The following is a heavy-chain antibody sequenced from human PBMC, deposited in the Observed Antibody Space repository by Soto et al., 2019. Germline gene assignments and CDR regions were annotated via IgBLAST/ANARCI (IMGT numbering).Heavy chain of an antibody. Sequence: QVQLVQSGAEVKKPGASVTVSCKASGYTFSNYGISWVRQAPGQGLEWMGWISAYNANTNYAQNLQGRVTMTTDTSTSTAYMELRSLRSDDTAVYYCAGDRILTSSPASPVNWYFDLWGRGTLVAVSS. CDR2: ISAYNANT. V-gene: IGHV1-18*01. D-gene: IGHD3-10*01. CDR3: AGDRILTSSPASPVNWYFDL. J-gene: IGHJ2*01. CDR1: GYTFSNYG.